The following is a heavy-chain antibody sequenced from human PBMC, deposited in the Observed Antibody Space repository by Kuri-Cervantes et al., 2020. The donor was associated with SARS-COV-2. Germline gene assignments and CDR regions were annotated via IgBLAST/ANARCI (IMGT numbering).Heavy chain of an antibody. V-gene: IGHV1-18*01. D-gene: IGHD3-10*01. CDR1: GYTFINFD. Sequence: ASVKVSCKASGYTFINFDLNWVRQAPGQGLEWMGRLSAYNGNTNYAQKFQGRVTMTTDTSTGAAYMELRSLRSDDTAVYYCARSGSAPYYYYVLDVWGQGTTVTVSS. J-gene: IGHJ6*02. CDR2: LSAYNGNT. CDR3: ARSGSAPYYYYVLDV.